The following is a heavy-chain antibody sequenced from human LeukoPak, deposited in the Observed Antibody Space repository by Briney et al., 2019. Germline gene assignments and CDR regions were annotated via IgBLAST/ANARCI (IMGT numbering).Heavy chain of an antibody. V-gene: IGHV4-31*03. CDR1: GGSISSGGYY. Sequence: PSETLSLTCTVSGGSISSGGYYWSWIRQHPGKGLEWIGYIYYSGSTYHNPSLKSRVTISVDTSKNQFSLKLSSVTAADTAAYYCARGRGYYYDSSGYYYFDYWGQGTLVTVSS. D-gene: IGHD3-22*01. J-gene: IGHJ4*02. CDR3: ARGRGYYYDSSGYYYFDY. CDR2: IYYSGST.